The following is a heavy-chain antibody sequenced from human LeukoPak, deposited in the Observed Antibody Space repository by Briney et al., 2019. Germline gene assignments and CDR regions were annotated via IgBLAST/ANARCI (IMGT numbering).Heavy chain of an antibody. J-gene: IGHJ4*02. Sequence: SVKVSCKASGGTFSSYAISWMRQAPGQGLEWMGRIIPIFGTANYEQKFQGRVTTTTDESTITAYMELSSLRSEDTAVHYCARSDWGRGNHYDYWGQGTLVTVSS. V-gene: IGHV1-69*05. D-gene: IGHD7-27*01. CDR1: GGTFSSYA. CDR3: ARSDWGRGNHYDY. CDR2: IIPIFGTA.